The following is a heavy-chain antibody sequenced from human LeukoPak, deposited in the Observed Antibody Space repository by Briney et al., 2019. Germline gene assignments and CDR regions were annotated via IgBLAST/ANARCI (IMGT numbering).Heavy chain of an antibody. Sequence: ASVKVSCKASGGTFSSYAISWVRQAPGQGLEWMGGISAYNGNTNYAQRLQGRVTMTTDTSTSTAYMELRSLRSDDTAVYYCARGTHWSGLDYWGQGTLVTVSS. J-gene: IGHJ4*02. CDR1: GGTFSSYA. D-gene: IGHD3-3*01. V-gene: IGHV1-18*01. CDR2: ISAYNGNT. CDR3: ARGTHWSGLDY.